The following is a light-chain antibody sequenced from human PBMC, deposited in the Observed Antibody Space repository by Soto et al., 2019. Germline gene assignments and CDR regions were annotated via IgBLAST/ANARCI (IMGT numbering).Light chain of an antibody. CDR1: QSVSSR. Sequence: EIVMTQSPATLSVSPGERVTLSCRASQSVSSRLAWYHQKPGQSPRLLIYGASTRATGIPARFSGSGSGTDFTLTISDVQPEDFAVYYCHQRQSWPRTFGQGTKVDIK. V-gene: IGKV3-15*01. CDR3: HQRQSWPRT. J-gene: IGKJ1*01. CDR2: GAS.